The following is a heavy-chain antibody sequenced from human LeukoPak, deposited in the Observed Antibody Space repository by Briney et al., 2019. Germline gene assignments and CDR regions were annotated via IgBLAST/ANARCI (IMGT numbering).Heavy chain of an antibody. V-gene: IGHV4-30-4*01. CDR3: AREWKWLWAYDSSGYPSPQDFDY. CDR1: GGSISSGDYY. J-gene: IGHJ4*02. CDR2: IYYSGST. Sequence: PSETLSLTCTVSGGSISSGDYYWSWIRQPPGKGLEWIGYIYYSGSTYYNPSLKSRVTISVDTSKNQFSLKLSSVTAADTAVYYCAREWKWLWAYDSSGYPSPQDFDYWGQGTLVTVSS. D-gene: IGHD3-22*01.